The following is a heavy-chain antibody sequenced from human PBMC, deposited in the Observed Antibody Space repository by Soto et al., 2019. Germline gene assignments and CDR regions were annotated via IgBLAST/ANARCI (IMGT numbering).Heavy chain of an antibody. CDR1: GGTFSTYA. D-gene: IGHD5-18*01. CDR3: ASGIQLWLRRINNGYSG. Sequence: QVQLMQSGAEVKKPESSVKVSCKAPGGTFSTYAISWVRQAPGQGLEWMGGIIPMFGTANYAQRFQDRVTITADESTNTVYMELSRLRSEDTAVYFCASGIQLWLRRINNGYSGWGQGTLVTVSS. V-gene: IGHV1-69*12. CDR2: IIPMFGTA. J-gene: IGHJ4*02.